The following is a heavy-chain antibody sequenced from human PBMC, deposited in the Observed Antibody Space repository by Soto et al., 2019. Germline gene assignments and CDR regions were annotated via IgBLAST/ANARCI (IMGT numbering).Heavy chain of an antibody. V-gene: IGHV2-5*02. J-gene: IGHJ4*02. D-gene: IGHD4-17*01. CDR3: AHVEATVTKV. CDR2: IYWDDDK. CDR1: GFSLSTNGVG. Sequence: QITLKESGPTLVKPTQTLTLTCTFSGFSLSTNGVGVGWIRQPPGKALEWLALIYWDDDKHYSPSLKSRLTITNDTSKNQVFLTMTNMDPVDTGTYYCAHVEATVTKVWGQGTLVTVSA.